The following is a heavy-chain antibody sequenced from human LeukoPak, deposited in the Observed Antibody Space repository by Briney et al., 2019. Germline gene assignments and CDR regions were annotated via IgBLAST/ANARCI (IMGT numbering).Heavy chain of an antibody. V-gene: IGHV1-18*01. Sequence: GASVKVSCKASGYTFTSYGISWVRQAPGQGLEWMGWTSAYNGNTNYAQKLQGRVTMTTDTSTSTAYMEPRSLRSDDTAVYYCARDWDGVAAAGTDWYFDLWGRGTLVTVSS. CDR2: TSAYNGNT. D-gene: IGHD6-13*01. CDR3: ARDWDGVAAAGTDWYFDL. J-gene: IGHJ2*01. CDR1: GYTFTSYG.